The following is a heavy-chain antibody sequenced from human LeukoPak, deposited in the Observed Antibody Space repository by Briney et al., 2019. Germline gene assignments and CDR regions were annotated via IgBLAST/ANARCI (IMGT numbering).Heavy chain of an antibody. Sequence: GGSLRLSCTASGFTFSNAWMSWVRQAPGKGLEWVSVIYSGGTTYYADSVKGRFTISKDNSKNTLYLQMNSLRAEDTAVYYCARDLYVDIVAPSGMDAWGQGTTVTVSS. D-gene: IGHD5-12*01. V-gene: IGHV3-66*01. CDR1: GFTFSNAW. CDR3: ARDLYVDIVAPSGMDA. CDR2: IYSGGTT. J-gene: IGHJ6*02.